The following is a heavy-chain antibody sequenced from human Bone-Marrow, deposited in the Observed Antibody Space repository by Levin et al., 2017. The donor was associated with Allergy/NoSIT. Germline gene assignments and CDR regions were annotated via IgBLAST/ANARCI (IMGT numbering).Heavy chain of an antibody. V-gene: IGHV3-53*01. D-gene: IGHD2-15*01. Sequence: SCAASGFTVSNNYMRWVRQAPGKGLEWVSLIYSGGTTYYADSVKGRFTISRDISKNTVYLQMNSLRAEDTAVYYCARNRHCIGGRCYSVWGQGTLVTVSS. J-gene: IGHJ4*02. CDR2: IYSGGTT. CDR1: GFTVSNNY. CDR3: ARNRHCIGGRCYSV.